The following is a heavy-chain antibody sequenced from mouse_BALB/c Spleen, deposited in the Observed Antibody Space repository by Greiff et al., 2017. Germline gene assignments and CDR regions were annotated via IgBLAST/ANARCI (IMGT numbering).Heavy chain of an antibody. CDR1: GYSFTGYY. D-gene: IGHD2-4*01. V-gene: IGHV1S34*01. Sequence: LVKTGASVKISCKASGYSFTGYYMHWVKQSHGKSLEWIGYISCYNGATSYNQKFKGKATFTVDTSSSTAYMQVNSLTSEDSAVYYCARDTITGGGYAMDYWGQGTSVTVSS. J-gene: IGHJ4*01. CDR3: ARDTITGGGYAMDY. CDR2: ISCYNGAT.